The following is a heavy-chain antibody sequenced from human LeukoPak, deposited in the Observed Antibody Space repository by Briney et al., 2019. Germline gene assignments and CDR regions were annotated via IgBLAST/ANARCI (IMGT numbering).Heavy chain of an antibody. CDR2: INPSGGST. J-gene: IGHJ3*02. D-gene: IGHD2-15*01. CDR1: GYTFTSYY. V-gene: IGHV1-46*01. CDR3: ARDLASTRFFMVVAAYDAFDI. Sequence: ASVKVSCKASGYTFTSYYMHWVRQAPGQGLEWMGIINPSGGSTSYAQKFQGRVTMTRGTSTSTVYMELSSLRSEDTAVYYCARDLASTRFFMVVAAYDAFDIWGQGTMVTVSS.